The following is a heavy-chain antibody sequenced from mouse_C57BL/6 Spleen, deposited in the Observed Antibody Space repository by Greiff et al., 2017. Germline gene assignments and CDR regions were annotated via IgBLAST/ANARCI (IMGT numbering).Heavy chain of an antibody. D-gene: IGHD2-3*01. CDR1: GYAFSSSW. CDR3: ARGGWLPPMDY. V-gene: IGHV1-82*01. CDR2: IYPGDGDT. Sequence: QVQLQQSGPELVKPGASVKISCKASGYAFSSSWMNWVQQRPGKGLEWIGRIYPGDGDTNYNGKFKGKATLTADNSSSTAYMQLSSLTSEDSAVYFCARGGWLPPMDYWGQGTSVTVSS. J-gene: IGHJ4*01.